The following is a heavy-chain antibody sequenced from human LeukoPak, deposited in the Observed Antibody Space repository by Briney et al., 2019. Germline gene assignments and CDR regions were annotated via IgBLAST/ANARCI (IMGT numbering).Heavy chain of an antibody. D-gene: IGHD3-22*01. CDR2: ISGSGSPT. V-gene: IGHV3-11*01. J-gene: IGHJ3*02. CDR1: GFTFSDYY. CDR3: ARVRYDSSGYYYGARYAFDI. Sequence: AGGSLRLSCAASGFTFSDYYMSWIRQAPGKGLEWVSYISGSGSPTYYADSVKGRFTISRDNAKNSLYLQMNSLRAEDTAVYFCARVRYDSSGYYYGARYAFDIWGQGTMVTVSS.